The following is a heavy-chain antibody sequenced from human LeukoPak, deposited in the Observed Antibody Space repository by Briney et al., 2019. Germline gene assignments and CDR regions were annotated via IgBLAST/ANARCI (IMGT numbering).Heavy chain of an antibody. CDR2: ISGSSSYT. D-gene: IGHD3-22*01. V-gene: IGHV3-21*01. CDR3: ASDRSLIASLYFFDN. J-gene: IGHJ4*02. Sequence: GGSLRLSCAASGITFSAYNMNWVRQAPGKGLEWVSSISGSSSYTYYADSVKGRFTISRDNAKNSLYLQMNSLRAEDTAVYYCASDRSLIASLYFFDNWGQGTLVTVSS. CDR1: GITFSAYN.